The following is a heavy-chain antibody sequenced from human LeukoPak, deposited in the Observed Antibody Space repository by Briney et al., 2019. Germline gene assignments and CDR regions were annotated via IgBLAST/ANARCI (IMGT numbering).Heavy chain of an antibody. D-gene: IGHD3-9*01. CDR1: GFTFSSYT. V-gene: IGHV3-23*01. Sequence: GGSLRLSCAASGFTFSSYTMSWVRQAPGKGLEWVSAISGSGGSTYYADSVKGRFTISRDNSKNTLYLQMNSLRAEDTAVYYCAKGGDFDWLRNSNWFDPWGQGTLVTVSS. J-gene: IGHJ5*02. CDR3: AKGGDFDWLRNSNWFDP. CDR2: ISGSGGST.